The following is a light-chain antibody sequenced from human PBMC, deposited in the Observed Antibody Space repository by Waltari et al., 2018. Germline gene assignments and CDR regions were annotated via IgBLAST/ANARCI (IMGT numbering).Light chain of an antibody. V-gene: IGKV3-20*01. CDR3: QQYGSSIIT. CDR1: QSVSSSY. CDR2: GAS. Sequence: EIVLTQSPGTLPLSPGERATLSCRASQSVSSSYLAWYQQKPGQAPRLLIYGASSRATGIPDRFSGSGSGTDFTLTISRLEPEDFAVYYCQQYGSSIITFGQGTRLEIK. J-gene: IGKJ5*01.